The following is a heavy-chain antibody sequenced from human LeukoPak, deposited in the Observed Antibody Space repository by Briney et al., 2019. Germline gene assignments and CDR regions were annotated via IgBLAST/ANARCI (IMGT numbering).Heavy chain of an antibody. CDR3: ARGGLRGYSYGQRFDY. CDR1: GGSISSGGYY. D-gene: IGHD5-18*01. V-gene: IGHV4-31*03. J-gene: IGHJ4*02. Sequence: PSQTLSLTCTVSGGSISSGGYYWSWIRQHPGKGLEWIGYIYYSGSTYYNPSLKSRVTISVDTSKNQFSLRLTSVTAADTAVYYCARGGLRGYSYGQRFDYWGQGTLVTVSS. CDR2: IYYSGST.